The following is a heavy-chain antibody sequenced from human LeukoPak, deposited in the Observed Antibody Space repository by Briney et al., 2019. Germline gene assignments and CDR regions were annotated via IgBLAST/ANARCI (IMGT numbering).Heavy chain of an antibody. CDR1: GFTFTTYA. D-gene: IGHD5-24*01. J-gene: IGHJ4*02. CDR2: ISGSGDST. CDR3: AKDDGYNTYNHYDY. Sequence: PGGSLRLSCAASGFTFTTYAMSWVRQAPGKGLEWVSVISGSGDSTYYADSVKGRFTISRDNSKNTLSLQMNSLRAEDTAVYYCAKDDGYNTYNHYDYWGQGTLVTVSS. V-gene: IGHV3-23*01.